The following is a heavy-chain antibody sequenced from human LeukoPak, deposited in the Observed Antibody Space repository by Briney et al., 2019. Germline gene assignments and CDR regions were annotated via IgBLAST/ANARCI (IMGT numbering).Heavy chain of an antibody. V-gene: IGHV1-2*02. CDR2: INPNSGGT. J-gene: IGHJ5*02. Sequence: ASVKVSCKASGFTFTVYYIHWLRQSPGRGLEYVGWINPNSGGTNYAQKFRGRVTMTRDTSITTAYMEVTSLTSDDTAVYYCALYSSGLFDPWGQGTLVTVSS. CDR1: GFTFTVYY. CDR3: ALYSSGLFDP. D-gene: IGHD6-19*01.